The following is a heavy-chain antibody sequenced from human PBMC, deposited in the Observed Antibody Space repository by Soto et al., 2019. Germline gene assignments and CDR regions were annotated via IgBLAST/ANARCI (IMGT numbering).Heavy chain of an antibody. J-gene: IGHJ5*02. CDR2: ISYSGTT. CDR3: ARRLPPVAVYYYDSSGTNWFDP. Sequence: AFVMQSHTWTVAEGYGIRSGLCRGRDNQPPGGGAGGVWSISYSGTTYYNPSLKSRVTISVDTSKNQFSLKFSSVTAADTAVYYCARRLPPVAVYYYDSSGTNWFDPWGQGTLVTLSS. CDR1: EGYGIRSGLC. V-gene: IGHV4-39*01. D-gene: IGHD3-22*01.